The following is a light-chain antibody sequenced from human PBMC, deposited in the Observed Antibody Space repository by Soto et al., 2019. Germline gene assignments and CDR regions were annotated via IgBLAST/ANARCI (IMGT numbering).Light chain of an antibody. CDR1: QSISSW. V-gene: IGKV1-5*03. CDR3: LQDYNYPWT. J-gene: IGKJ1*01. Sequence: IQMAQSSSLLSSSVGDRVTLTFRASQSISSWLAWYQQKPGKAPNLLIHKASHLESGVPSRFSGSGSGTEFTLTISSLQPEDFATYYCLQDYNYPWTFGQGTKVDIK. CDR2: KAS.